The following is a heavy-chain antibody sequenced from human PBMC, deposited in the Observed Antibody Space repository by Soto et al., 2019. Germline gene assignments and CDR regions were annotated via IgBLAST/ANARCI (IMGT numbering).Heavy chain of an antibody. J-gene: IGHJ3*02. CDR3: ASPGPRYCSGGSCYSSHDAFDI. CDR2: ISSSGSTR. CDR1: GFTFSDYY. D-gene: IGHD2-15*01. V-gene: IGHV3-11*01. Sequence: QVQLVESGGGLVKPGGSLRLSCAASGFTFSDYYMSWIRQAPGKGLEWVSYISSSGSTRYYADSVKGRFTISRDNAKNSLYLQMNSLRAADTAVYYCASPGPRYCSGGSCYSSHDAFDIWGQGTMVTVSS.